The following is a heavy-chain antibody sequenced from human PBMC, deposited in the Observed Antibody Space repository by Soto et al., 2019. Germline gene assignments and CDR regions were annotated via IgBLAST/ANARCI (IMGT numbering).Heavy chain of an antibody. CDR1: GFTFSSYA. V-gene: IGHV3-23*01. CDR2: ISGSGGST. CDR3: VREASGWYSRVSFDF. Sequence: PGGSLRLSCAASGFTFSSYAMSWVRQAPGKGLEWVSAISGSGGSTYYADSVKGRFTISRDNSNNTLYLQMNSLRAEDTAIYSCVREASGWYSRVSFDFWGRGTMVTVSS. D-gene: IGHD6-19*01. J-gene: IGHJ3*01.